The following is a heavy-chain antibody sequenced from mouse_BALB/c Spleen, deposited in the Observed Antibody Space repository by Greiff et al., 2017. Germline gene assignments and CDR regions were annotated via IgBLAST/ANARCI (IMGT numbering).Heavy chain of an antibody. J-gene: IGHJ4*01. V-gene: IGHV2-9*02. D-gene: IGHD1-2*01. CDR1: GFSLTSYG. CDR3: ATFITTARDAMDY. CDR2: IWAGGST. Sequence: QVQGVESGPGLVAPSQSLSITCTVSGFSLTSYGVHWVRQPPGKGREWLGVIWAGGSTNYNSALMSRLSISKDNYKSQVFLKMNSLQTDDTAMYYCATFITTARDAMDYWGQGTSVTVSS.